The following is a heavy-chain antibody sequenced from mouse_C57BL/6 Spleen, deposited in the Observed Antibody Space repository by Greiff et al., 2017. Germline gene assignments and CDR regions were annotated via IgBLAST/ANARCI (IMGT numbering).Heavy chain of an antibody. CDR2: IRNKANNYAT. CDR3: TRYGYG. V-gene: IGHV6-6*01. D-gene: IGHD2-2*01. J-gene: IGHJ3*01. Sequence: EVTLPESGGGLVQPGGSMKLSCAASGLTFSDAWMDWVRQSPEKGLEWVAEIRNKANNYATYYAESVKGRFTFSRDDSKSSVYLQMNSLRAVDTGIYYCTRYGYGWGQGTLVTVSA. CDR1: GLTFSDAW.